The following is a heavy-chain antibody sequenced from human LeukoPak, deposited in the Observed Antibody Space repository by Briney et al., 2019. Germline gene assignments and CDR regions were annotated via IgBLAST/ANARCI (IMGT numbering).Heavy chain of an antibody. V-gene: IGHV4-31*11. CDR3: VTYYFDSSGPKKNY. Sequence: SETLSLTCAVSGGSISGGGYYWSWIRQHPGKGLEWIGHIYYSGSTTYNPSLKSRLTISVDTSKNQFSLRLISVTAADTAVYYCVTYYFDSSGPKKNYWGQGTLVTVSS. CDR1: GGSISGGGYY. D-gene: IGHD3-22*01. J-gene: IGHJ4*02. CDR2: IYYSGST.